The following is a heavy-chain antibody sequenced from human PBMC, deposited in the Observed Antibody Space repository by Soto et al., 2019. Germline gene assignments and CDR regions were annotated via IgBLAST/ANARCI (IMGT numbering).Heavy chain of an antibody. Sequence: QVQLQESGPGLVKPSQTLSLTCTVSGGSISSGDYYWSWIRQPPGKGLEWIGYIYYSGSSYYNPSLKSRVTISVDTSKNQFSLKLSSVTAADTAVYYCARVVWDDFWSGYQSRFDYWGQGTLVTVSS. CDR1: GGSISSGDYY. D-gene: IGHD3-3*01. J-gene: IGHJ4*02. CDR2: IYYSGSS. CDR3: ARVVWDDFWSGYQSRFDY. V-gene: IGHV4-30-4*01.